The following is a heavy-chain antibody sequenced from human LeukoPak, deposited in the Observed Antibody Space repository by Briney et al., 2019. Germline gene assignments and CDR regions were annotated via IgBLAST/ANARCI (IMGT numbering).Heavy chain of an antibody. CDR2: IYTSGTT. CDR3: ARDQGQLPNFDY. J-gene: IGHJ4*02. D-gene: IGHD5-18*01. Sequence: SETLSLTCTVSCGSISSYYWSWIRQPAGKGLEWIGRIYTSGTTNYNPSLKSRVTISVDKSKNQFSLKLSSVTAADTPVYYCARDQGQLPNFDYWGQGTLVTVSS. V-gene: IGHV4-4*07. CDR1: CGSISSYY.